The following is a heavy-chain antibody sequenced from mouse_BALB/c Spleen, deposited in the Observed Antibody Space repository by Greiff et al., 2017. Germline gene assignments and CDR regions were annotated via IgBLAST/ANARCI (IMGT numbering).Heavy chain of an antibody. V-gene: IGHV1-7*01. CDR1: GYTFTSYW. CDR2: INPSTGYT. Sequence: QVQLQQSGAELAKPGASVKMSCKASGYTFTSYWMHWVKQRPGQGLEWIGYINPSTGYTEYNQKFKDKATLTADKSSSTAYMQLSSLTSEDSAVYYCARSYGSEYGYWYFDVWGAGTTVTVSS. J-gene: IGHJ1*01. CDR3: ARSYGSEYGYWYFDV. D-gene: IGHD1-1*01.